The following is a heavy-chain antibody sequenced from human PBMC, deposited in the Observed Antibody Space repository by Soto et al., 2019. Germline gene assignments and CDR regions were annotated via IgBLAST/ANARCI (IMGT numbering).Heavy chain of an antibody. CDR2: ISSSSGYI. Sequence: GGSLGLSSAASGVTFSSYSMNWVRQAPGKGLEWVSSISSSSGYIHYADSVKGRFTISRDNAKNSLYLQMNSLRAEDTAVYYCARWVIMVRGAIDWGQGTLVTVYS. J-gene: IGHJ4*02. V-gene: IGHV3-21*01. D-gene: IGHD3-10*01. CDR3: ARWVIMVRGAID. CDR1: GVTFSSYS.